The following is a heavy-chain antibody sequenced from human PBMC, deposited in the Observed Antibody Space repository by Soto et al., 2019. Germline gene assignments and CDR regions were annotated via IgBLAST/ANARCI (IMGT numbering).Heavy chain of an antibody. Sequence: SETLSLTCTVSGGSISSYYWSWIRQPPGKGLEWIGYIYYSGSTNYNPSLKSRVTISVDTSKNQFSLKLSSVTAADTAVYYCAREGLSRGFYFDYWGQGTLVTVSS. CDR1: GGSISSYY. V-gene: IGHV4-59*01. J-gene: IGHJ4*02. D-gene: IGHD2-2*01. CDR2: IYYSGST. CDR3: AREGLSRGFYFDY.